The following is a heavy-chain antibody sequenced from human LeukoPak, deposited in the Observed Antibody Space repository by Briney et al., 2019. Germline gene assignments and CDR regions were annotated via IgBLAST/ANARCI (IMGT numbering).Heavy chain of an antibody. CDR2: IYYSGST. Sequence: SETLSLICTVSGGSISSYYWSWIRQPPGKGLEWIGYIYYSGSTNYNPSLKSRVTISVDTSKNQFSLKLSSVTAADTAVYYCARHYYDSSGFHSDAFDIWGQGTMVTVSS. CDR3: ARHYYDSSGFHSDAFDI. V-gene: IGHV4-59*08. CDR1: GGSISSYY. J-gene: IGHJ3*02. D-gene: IGHD3-22*01.